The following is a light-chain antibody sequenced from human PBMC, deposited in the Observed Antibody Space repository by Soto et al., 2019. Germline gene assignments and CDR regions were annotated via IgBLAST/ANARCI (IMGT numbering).Light chain of an antibody. CDR1: ISDVGGYNY. CDR3: GSYAGVNNYLA. CDR2: EVS. V-gene: IGLV2-8*01. Sequence: QSALTQPPSASGSPGQSVTISCTGTISDVGGYNYVSWYQQHPGKAPKLMIYEVSERPSGVPDRFSGSKSGNTASLTVSGLQAEDEADYYCGSYAGVNNYLAFGGGTKLTVL. J-gene: IGLJ2*01.